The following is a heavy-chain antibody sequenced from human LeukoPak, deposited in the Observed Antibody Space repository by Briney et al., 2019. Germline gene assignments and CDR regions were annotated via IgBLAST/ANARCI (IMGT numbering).Heavy chain of an antibody. Sequence: GRSLRLSCAASGFTFDDYAVHWVRQAPGKGLEWVSGISWNSGSIGYADSVKGRFTISRDNAKNSLYLQMNSLRAEDTALYYCAKGSWELPDNWFDPWGQGTLVTVSS. CDR2: ISWNSGSI. CDR1: GFTFDDYA. CDR3: AKGSWELPDNWFDP. J-gene: IGHJ5*02. V-gene: IGHV3-9*01. D-gene: IGHD1-26*01.